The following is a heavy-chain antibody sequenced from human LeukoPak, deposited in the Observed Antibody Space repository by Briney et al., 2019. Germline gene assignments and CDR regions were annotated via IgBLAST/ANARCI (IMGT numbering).Heavy chain of an antibody. J-gene: IGHJ4*02. Sequence: GGSLRLSCAASGFTFSDYYMSWIRQAPGMGLEWVSYISSSGSTIYYADSVKGRFTISRDNAKNSLYLQMNSLRAEDTAVYYCARAEAYYDSSGYGFDYWGQGTLVTVSS. D-gene: IGHD3-22*01. V-gene: IGHV3-11*01. CDR2: ISSSGSTI. CDR1: GFTFSDYY. CDR3: ARAEAYYDSSGYGFDY.